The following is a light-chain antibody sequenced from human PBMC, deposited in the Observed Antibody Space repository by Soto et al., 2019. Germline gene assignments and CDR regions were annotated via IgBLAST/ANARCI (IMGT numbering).Light chain of an antibody. CDR1: QDIGKY. CDR3: QQYNSFPFT. Sequence: DIQMTQSPSSLSASVGDRVTITCRASQDIGKYLAWFQQKPGKAPKSLLYAASSMLSGVPSHFSGSRSGTNFTLPIKSLQPEDFATYYCQQYNSFPFTVGPGTTVDIK. CDR2: AAS. J-gene: IGKJ3*01. V-gene: IGKV1-16*02.